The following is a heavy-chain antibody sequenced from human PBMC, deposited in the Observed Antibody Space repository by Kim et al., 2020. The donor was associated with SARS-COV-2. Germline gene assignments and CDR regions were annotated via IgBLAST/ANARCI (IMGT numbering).Heavy chain of an antibody. Sequence: GGSLRLSCAASGFTFSSYSMNWVRQAPGKGLEWVSSISSSSSYIYYADSVKGRFTISRDNAKNSLYLQMNSLRAEDTAVYYCARAFPWYDGRSWSFDPWGQGTLVTVSS. J-gene: IGHJ5*02. CDR3: ARAFPWYDGRSWSFDP. CDR2: ISSSSSYI. D-gene: IGHD1-1*01. CDR1: GFTFSSYS. V-gene: IGHV3-21*01.